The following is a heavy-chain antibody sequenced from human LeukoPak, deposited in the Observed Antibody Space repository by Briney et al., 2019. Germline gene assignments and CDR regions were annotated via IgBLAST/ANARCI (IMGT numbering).Heavy chain of an antibody. CDR3: AKDLSLVQQSPNWFDP. D-gene: IGHD1-1*01. J-gene: IGHJ5*02. CDR2: ISGSGGGT. Sequence: PGGSLRLSCAASGFTFSNYGMNWVRQAPGKGLEWVSGISGSGGGTYNADSVKGRFTISRDNSKNTLFLQMDSLRAEDTAIYYCAKDLSLVQQSPNWFDPWGQGALVTVSS. V-gene: IGHV3-23*01. CDR1: GFTFSNYG.